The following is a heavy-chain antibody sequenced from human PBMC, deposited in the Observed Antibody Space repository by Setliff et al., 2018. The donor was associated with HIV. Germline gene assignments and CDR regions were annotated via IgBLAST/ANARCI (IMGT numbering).Heavy chain of an antibody. J-gene: IGHJ4*02. CDR1: GGTFNTYT. CDR3: ATDDYNGDSFDN. Sequence: ASVKVSCKASGGTFNTYTITWVRQAPGQGLEWMGGIIPFTGTTNYAQKFQGRVTINTDEPRSIVYMEVSSLRSEDTAVYYCATDDYNGDSFDNWGQGTLVTVSS. D-gene: IGHD4-4*01. V-gene: IGHV1-69*16. CDR2: IIPFTGTT.